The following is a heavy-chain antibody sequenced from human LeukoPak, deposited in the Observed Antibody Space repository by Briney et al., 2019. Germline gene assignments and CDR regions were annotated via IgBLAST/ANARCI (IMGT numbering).Heavy chain of an antibody. J-gene: IGHJ4*02. V-gene: IGHV3-23*01. CDR3: AKVLSPPYYDFWSGYPLDY. CDR1: GFTFSSYA. D-gene: IGHD3-3*01. CDR2: ISGSGGST. Sequence: PGGSLRLSCAASGFTFSSYAMSWVRQAPGKGLEWVSAISGSGGSTYYADSVKGRFTISRDNSKNTLYLQMNSLRAEGTAVYYCAKVLSPPYYDFWSGYPLDYWGQGTLVTVSS.